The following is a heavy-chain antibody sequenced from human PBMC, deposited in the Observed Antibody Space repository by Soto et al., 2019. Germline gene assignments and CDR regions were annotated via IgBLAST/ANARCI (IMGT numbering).Heavy chain of an antibody. V-gene: IGHV4-30-4*08. CDR3: ARGITGTALFDY. Sequence: SETLSLTCTVSGGSISSGDYYWSWIRQPPGKGLEWIGYIYYSGSTYYNPSLKSRVTISVDTSKNQFSLRLSSVTAADTAVYYCARGITGTALFDYWGQGTLVTVSS. D-gene: IGHD1-7*01. CDR1: GGSISSGDYY. J-gene: IGHJ4*02. CDR2: IYYSGST.